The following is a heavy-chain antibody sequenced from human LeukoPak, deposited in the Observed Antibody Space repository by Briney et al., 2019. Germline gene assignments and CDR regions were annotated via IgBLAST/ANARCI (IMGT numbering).Heavy chain of an antibody. D-gene: IGHD3-10*01. J-gene: IGHJ4*02. CDR1: GGSISSYY. Sequence: SETLSLTCTVSGGSISSYYWSWIRQPPGKVLEWIGYIYYSGSTNYNPSLKSRVTISVDTSKNQFSLKLSSVTAADTAVYYCARGYGSGSHLGYWGQGTLVTISS. CDR3: ARGYGSGSHLGY. CDR2: IYYSGST. V-gene: IGHV4-59*01.